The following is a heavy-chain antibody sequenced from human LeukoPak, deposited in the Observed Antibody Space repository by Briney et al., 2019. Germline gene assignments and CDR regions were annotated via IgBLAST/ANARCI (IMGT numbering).Heavy chain of an antibody. CDR2: IYSDNT. CDR1: GFTVSSNS. CDR3: ARGAHKRDDYGGFFDY. Sequence: GGSLRLSCTVSGFTVSSNSMSWVRQAPGKGLEWVSFIYSDNTHYSDSVKGRFTISRDNSKNTLYLQMNSLRPEDTAVYYCARGAHKRDDYGGFFDYWGQGTLVTVSS. D-gene: IGHD4-23*01. J-gene: IGHJ4*02. V-gene: IGHV3-66*03.